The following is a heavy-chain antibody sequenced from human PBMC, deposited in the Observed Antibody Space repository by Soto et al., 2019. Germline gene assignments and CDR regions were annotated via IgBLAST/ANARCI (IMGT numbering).Heavy chain of an antibody. CDR2: IYPGDSDT. CDR1: GFSFTSYW. CDR3: AKHEGYCSSTTCSNFDY. V-gene: IGHV5-51*01. D-gene: IGHD2-2*01. Sequence: PGESLKISCKGSGFSFTSYWIAWVRQMPGKGLEWMGIIYPGDSDTSYSPSFQGQVTISADKSINNAYLQWSSLKASDTAMYYCAKHEGYCSSTTCSNFDYWGQGTLVTVSS. J-gene: IGHJ4*02.